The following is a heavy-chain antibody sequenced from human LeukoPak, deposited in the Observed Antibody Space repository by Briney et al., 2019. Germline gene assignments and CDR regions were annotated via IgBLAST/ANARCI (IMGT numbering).Heavy chain of an antibody. D-gene: IGHD3-22*01. V-gene: IGHV3-21*01. J-gene: IGHJ4*02. Sequence: GGSLRLSCVASGFTFNTYSMNWVRQAPGKGLEWVSSISSSSTYIYYADSVKGRFTISRDNGKNSLYLQMNSLRAEDTAVYYCARVLYDYYDSSGYHLPDYWGQGTLVTVSS. CDR2: ISSSSTYI. CDR1: GFTFNTYS. CDR3: ARVLYDYYDSSGYHLPDY.